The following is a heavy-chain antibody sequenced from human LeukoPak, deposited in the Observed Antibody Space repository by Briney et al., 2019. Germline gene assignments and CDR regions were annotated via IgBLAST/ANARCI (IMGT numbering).Heavy chain of an antibody. D-gene: IGHD5-18*01. CDR3: ARSGYSYVGETY. J-gene: IGHJ4*02. CDR1: GGSISSSSYY. CDR2: IYYSGST. V-gene: IGHV4-39*07. Sequence: SETLSLTCTVSGGSISSSSYYWGWIRQPPGKGLEWIGSIYYSGSTYYNPSLKSRVTISVDTSKNQFSLKLSSVTAADTAAYYCARSGYSYVGETYRGQGTLVTVSS.